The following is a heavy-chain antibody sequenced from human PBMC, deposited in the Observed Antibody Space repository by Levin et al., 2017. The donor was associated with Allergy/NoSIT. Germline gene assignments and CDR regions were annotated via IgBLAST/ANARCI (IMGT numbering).Heavy chain of an antibody. CDR2: IKQDGSDI. Sequence: GGSLRLSCVDSRFTLSSLWMTWVRQAPGKGLEWVANIKQDGSDIRYLDSVKGRLIISRDNAKNSLYLQMNSLRVEDTAVYYCASGGGWLIRSWGQGTLVTVSS. V-gene: IGHV3-7*01. J-gene: IGHJ5*02. CDR3: ASGGGWLIRS. CDR1: RFTLSSLW. D-gene: IGHD6-19*01.